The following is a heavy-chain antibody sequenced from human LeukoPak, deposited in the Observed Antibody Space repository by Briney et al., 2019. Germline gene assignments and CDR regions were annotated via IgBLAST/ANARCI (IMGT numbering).Heavy chain of an antibody. D-gene: IGHD6-13*01. V-gene: IGHV1-2*02. CDR2: INPNSGGT. Sequence: ASVKVSCKASGYTFTTYNINWVRQAPGQGLEWMGWINPNSGGTNYAQKFQGRVTMTRDTSISTAYMELSRLRSDDTAVYYCARAGYSSSWYRDYWFDPWGQGTLVTVSS. J-gene: IGHJ5*02. CDR1: GYTFTTYN. CDR3: ARAGYSSSWYRDYWFDP.